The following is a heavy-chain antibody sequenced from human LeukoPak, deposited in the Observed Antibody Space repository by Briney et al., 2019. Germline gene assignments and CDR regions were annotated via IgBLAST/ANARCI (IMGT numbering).Heavy chain of an antibody. CDR3: ARGRRGIYFQH. CDR1: GGSISSYY. J-gene: IGHJ1*01. Sequence: SETLSLTCTVSGGSISSYYWSWIRQPPGKGLEWIGYIYYSGSTNYNPSLKSRVTISVDTSKNQFSLKLSSVTAADTAVYYCARGRRGIYFQHWGQGTLVTVSS. CDR2: IYYSGST. D-gene: IGHD3-10*01. V-gene: IGHV4-59*01.